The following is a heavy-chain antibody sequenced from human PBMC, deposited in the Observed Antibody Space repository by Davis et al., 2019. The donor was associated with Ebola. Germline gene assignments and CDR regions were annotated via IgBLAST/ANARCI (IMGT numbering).Heavy chain of an antibody. CDR2: ISGSGGST. CDR1: GFTFSSYA. CDR3: AKDAHLDGGLIDY. V-gene: IGHV3-23*01. Sequence: GESLKISCAASGFTFSSYAMSWVRQAPGKGLEWVSAISGSGGSTYYADSVKGRFTISRDNSKNSLYLQMNSLRTEDTALYYCAKDAHLDGGLIDYWGQGTLVTVSS. J-gene: IGHJ4*02. D-gene: IGHD3-10*01.